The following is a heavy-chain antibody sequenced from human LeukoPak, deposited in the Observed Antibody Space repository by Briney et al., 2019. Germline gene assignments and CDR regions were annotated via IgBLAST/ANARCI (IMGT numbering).Heavy chain of an antibody. Sequence: GGSLRLSCAASGFTFSSYAMSWVRRAPGKGLEWVANIRQDGSETYFVDSVKGRFTISRDNANNSLYMQMNSLRAEDTAVYYCARGRYCSGGICYFDYWGQGTLVTVSS. V-gene: IGHV3-7*04. D-gene: IGHD2-15*01. CDR1: GFTFSSYA. J-gene: IGHJ4*02. CDR3: ARGRYCSGGICYFDY. CDR2: IRQDGSET.